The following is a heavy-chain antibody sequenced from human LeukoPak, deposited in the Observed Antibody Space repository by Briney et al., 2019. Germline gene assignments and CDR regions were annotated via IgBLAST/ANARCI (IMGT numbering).Heavy chain of an antibody. Sequence: GGSLSLSRAPSGFRFSSYSMNWVRQAPRKGQEWVSYICITTSTIHYADFVKGRFTISRKDAKNSLYLQMNSLRAEDTAVYYCAKMEGRWELAPHDYFDYWGEGTLVTVSS. CDR1: GFRFSSYS. CDR3: AKMEGRWELAPHDYFDY. CDR2: ICITTSTI. V-gene: IGHV3-48*04. D-gene: IGHD4-23*01. J-gene: IGHJ4*02.